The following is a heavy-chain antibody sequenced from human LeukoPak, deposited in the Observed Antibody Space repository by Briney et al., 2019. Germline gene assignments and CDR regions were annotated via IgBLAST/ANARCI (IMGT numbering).Heavy chain of an antibody. D-gene: IGHD5-24*01. CDR2: INANSGGI. CDR1: GYTFNVYY. V-gene: IGHV1-2*02. CDR3: ARGEIDGPDFDQ. Sequence: ASVKVSCKASGYTFNVYYIHWVRQAPGQGLEWMGWINANSGGINYAQKFQGRVTMTRDTSITTAYMEVSGLRSDDTAVYFCARGEIDGPDFDQWGQGTLVTVSS. J-gene: IGHJ4*02.